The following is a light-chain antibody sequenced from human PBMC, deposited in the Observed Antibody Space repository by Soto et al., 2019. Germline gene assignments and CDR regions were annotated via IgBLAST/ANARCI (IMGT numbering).Light chain of an antibody. V-gene: IGLV1-44*01. J-gene: IGLJ3*02. CDR1: SSNIGSNT. Sequence: QPVLTQPPSASGTPGQRVTISCSGSSSNIGSNTVNWYQHLPGTAPKLLIYSDNQRPSGVPDRFSGSKSGTSASLAISGLQSEDEADYYCAPWDDSLNGWVFGGGTKVTVL. CDR2: SDN. CDR3: APWDDSLNGWV.